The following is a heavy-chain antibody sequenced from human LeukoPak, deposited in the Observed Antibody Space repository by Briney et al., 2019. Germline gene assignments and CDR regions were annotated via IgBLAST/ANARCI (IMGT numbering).Heavy chain of an antibody. V-gene: IGHV3-7*01. D-gene: IGHD3-10*01. Sequence: GGSLRLSCAPSGFTFSSYWMTWVRQAPGKGLEWVANIKQDGSEKYYVDSMKGRFTISRDNAKNSLYLQMNSLRAEDTAVYYCARDGFGVLSLSHAFDIWGQGTMVTVSS. CDR3: ARDGFGVLSLSHAFDI. CDR2: IKQDGSEK. J-gene: IGHJ3*02. CDR1: GFTFSSYW.